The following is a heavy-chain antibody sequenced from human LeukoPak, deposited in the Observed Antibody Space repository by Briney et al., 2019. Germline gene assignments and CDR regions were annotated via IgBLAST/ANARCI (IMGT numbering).Heavy chain of an antibody. Sequence: APVKVSCKASGYTFTSYGISWVRQAPGQGLEWMGWISAYNGNTNYAQKLQGRVTMTTDTSTSTAYMELRSLRSDDTAVYYCASSSHGDYEYYFDYWGQGTLVTVSS. CDR2: ISAYNGNT. D-gene: IGHD4-17*01. J-gene: IGHJ4*02. CDR3: ASSSHGDYEYYFDY. CDR1: GYTFTSYG. V-gene: IGHV1-18*01.